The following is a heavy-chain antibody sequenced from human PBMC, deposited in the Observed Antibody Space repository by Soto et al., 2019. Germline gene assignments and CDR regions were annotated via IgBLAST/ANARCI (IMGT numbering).Heavy chain of an antibody. Sequence: QVQLQESGPGLVKPSETLSLTCTVSGGSISSYYWSWIRQPPGKGLEWIGYIYYSGSTNYNPSLKSRVTISVDTSKNQFSLKLSSVTAADTAVYYCARRYGVYFDYWGQGTVVTVSS. CDR1: GGSISSYY. D-gene: IGHD4-17*01. CDR3: ARRYGVYFDY. V-gene: IGHV4-59*08. CDR2: IYYSGST. J-gene: IGHJ4*02.